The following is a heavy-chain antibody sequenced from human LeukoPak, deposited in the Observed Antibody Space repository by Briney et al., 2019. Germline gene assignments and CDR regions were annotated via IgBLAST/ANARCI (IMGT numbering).Heavy chain of an antibody. CDR2: INPNGGGT. Sequence: ASVKVSCKASGYTFTGYYMHWVRQAPGQGLERMGWINPNGGGTNYAQKFQGRVTMTRYTSISTAYMELSRLRSDDTAVYYCARRVIVVVPAAIDAFDIWGQGTMVTVSS. V-gene: IGHV1-2*02. CDR1: GYTFTGYY. CDR3: ARRVIVVVPAAIDAFDI. D-gene: IGHD2-2*01. J-gene: IGHJ3*02.